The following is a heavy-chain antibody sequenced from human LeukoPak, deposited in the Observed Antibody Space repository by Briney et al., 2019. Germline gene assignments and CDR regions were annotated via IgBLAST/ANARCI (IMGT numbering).Heavy chain of an antibody. Sequence: GASVKLSCKASGYTFTSYDISWVRQAPGQGLEWMGWISAYNGNTNYAQKRQGRVTMTTDTSTSTAYMELRSLRSDDTAVYYCARDPAIAVAGSPNWFDPWGQGTLVTVSS. CDR1: GYTFTSYD. CDR2: ISAYNGNT. D-gene: IGHD6-19*01. J-gene: IGHJ5*02. V-gene: IGHV1-18*01. CDR3: ARDPAIAVAGSPNWFDP.